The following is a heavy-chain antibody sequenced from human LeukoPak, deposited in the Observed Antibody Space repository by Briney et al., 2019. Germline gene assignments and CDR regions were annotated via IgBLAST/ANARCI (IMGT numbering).Heavy chain of an antibody. CDR1: GYTFTSYA. J-gene: IGHJ4*02. CDR2: IIPIFGTA. V-gene: IGHV1-69*13. Sequence: ASVKVSCKASGYTFTSYAISWVRQAPGQGLEWMGGIIPIFGTANYAQKFQGRVTITADESTSTAYMELSSLRSEDTAVYYCARETRITIFGVVIKSGHFDYWGQGTLVTVSS. D-gene: IGHD3-3*01. CDR3: ARETRITIFGVVIKSGHFDY.